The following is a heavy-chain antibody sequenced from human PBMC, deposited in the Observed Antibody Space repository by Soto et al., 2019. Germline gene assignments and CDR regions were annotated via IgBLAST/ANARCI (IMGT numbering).Heavy chain of an antibody. Sequence: QVQLVQSGAEVKKPGSSVKVSCKASGGTFSSYTTSWVRQAPGQGLEWMGRIIHTLGIANYAQKLQGRVTSTADKSTSTAYRELSSLRSEDTAVYYCASDGGKGYCSGGSCTSWPRYYYYYMDVWGKGTTVTVSS. CDR1: GGTFSSYT. CDR2: IIHTLGIA. J-gene: IGHJ6*03. CDR3: ASDGGKGYCSGGSCTSWPRYYYYYMDV. D-gene: IGHD2-15*01. V-gene: IGHV1-69*02.